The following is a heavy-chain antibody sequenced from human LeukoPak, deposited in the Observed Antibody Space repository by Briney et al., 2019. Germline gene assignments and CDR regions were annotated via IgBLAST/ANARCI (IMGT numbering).Heavy chain of an antibody. CDR3: AREYSSSWYKGFDP. V-gene: IGHV1-69*13. CDR1: GGTCSSYA. CDR2: IIPIFGTA. J-gene: IGHJ5*02. Sequence: ASVKVSCKASGGTCSSYAISWVRQAPGQGLEWMGGIIPIFGTANYAQKFQGRVTITADESTSTAYMELSSLRSEDTAVYYCAREYSSSWYKGFDPWGQGTLVTVSS. D-gene: IGHD6-13*01.